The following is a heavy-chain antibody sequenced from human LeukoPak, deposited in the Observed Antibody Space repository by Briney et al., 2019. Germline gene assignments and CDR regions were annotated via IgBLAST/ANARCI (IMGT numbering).Heavy chain of an antibody. Sequence: GASVKVSCKASGYTFTDYYIHWVRQAPGQGLEWMGRINPDSGDANSAQRFQGRVIMTRDTSISTAYMELGRLRSDDTATYYCAKDHGFIGSNWFDPWGQGTLVTVSS. CDR2: INPDSGDA. CDR1: GYTFTDYY. V-gene: IGHV1-2*06. J-gene: IGHJ5*02. D-gene: IGHD3-10*01. CDR3: AKDHGFIGSNWFDP.